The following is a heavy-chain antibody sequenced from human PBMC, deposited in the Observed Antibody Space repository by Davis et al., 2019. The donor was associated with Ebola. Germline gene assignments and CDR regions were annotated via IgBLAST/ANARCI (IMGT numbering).Heavy chain of an antibody. V-gene: IGHV3-33*08. CDR1: GFTFSSYG. J-gene: IGHJ6*02. CDR2: IWYDGSNK. CDR3: ARGPIVVDPPYYYYYGMDV. Sequence: GESLKISCAASGFTFSSYGMHWVRQAPGKGLEWVAVIWYDGSNKYYADSVKGRFTISRDNSKNTLYLQMNSLRAEDTAVYYCARGPIVVDPPYYYYYGMDVWGQGTTVTVSS. D-gene: IGHD2-15*01.